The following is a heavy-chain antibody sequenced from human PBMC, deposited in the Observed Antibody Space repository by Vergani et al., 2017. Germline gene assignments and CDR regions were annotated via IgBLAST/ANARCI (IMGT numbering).Heavy chain of an antibody. D-gene: IGHD2-2*01. CDR2: INHSGST. Sequence: QVQLQQWGAGLLKPSETLSLTCAVYGGSFSGYNWSWIRQPPGKGLEWIGEINHSGSTNYNPSLKSRVTISVDTSKNQFSLKLSSVTAADTAVYYCARGRQYQLPKRSRGWFDPWGQGTLVTVSS. V-gene: IGHV4-34*01. J-gene: IGHJ5*02. CDR1: GGSFSGYN. CDR3: ARGRQYQLPKRSRGWFDP.